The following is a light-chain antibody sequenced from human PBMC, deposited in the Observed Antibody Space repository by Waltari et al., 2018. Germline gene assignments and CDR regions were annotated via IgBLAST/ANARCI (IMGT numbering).Light chain of an antibody. CDR1: SGHSSNV. J-gene: IGLJ3*02. CDR2: VNSDGSH. Sequence: QLVLTQSPSASASLGASVKLTCTLSSGHSSNVIAWLQQQPEKGPRNLMKVNSDGSHNKGAEIPDRFSGSRSGAVRYLTSASRQSEDEADYYCQTGGHGTWVFGGGTKLTVL. V-gene: IGLV4-69*01. CDR3: QTGGHGTWV.